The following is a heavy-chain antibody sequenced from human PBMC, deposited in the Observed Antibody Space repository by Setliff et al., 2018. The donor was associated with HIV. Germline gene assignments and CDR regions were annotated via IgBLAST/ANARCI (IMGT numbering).Heavy chain of an antibody. V-gene: IGHV3-7*01. D-gene: IGHD3-22*01. Sequence: HPGGSLRLSCAASGFMFGVDWMSWVRQTPGKGLEWVASVTPDGGDKYYANSMRGRFTISRDNGKNAVYLQMNSLTAEDTALYYCVRETMYDSRGYLSHYFDYWGQGTPVTVSS. CDR3: VRETMYDSRGYLSHYFDY. CDR1: GFMFGVDW. J-gene: IGHJ4*02. CDR2: VTPDGGDK.